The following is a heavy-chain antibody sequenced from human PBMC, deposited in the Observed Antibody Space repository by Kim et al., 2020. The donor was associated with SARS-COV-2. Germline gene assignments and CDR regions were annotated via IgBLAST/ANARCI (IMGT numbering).Heavy chain of an antibody. D-gene: IGHD3-16*01. CDR2: ISGYNGNP. V-gene: IGHV1-18*01. CDR1: GYTFTDFG. Sequence: ASVKVSCKTSGYTFTDFGVSWVRQAPGQGLEWVGWISGYNGNPKYAENLQGRVTLTTDTSTSTAYMELRSLRSDDTAVYYCARLSTQTWGPTWFDPWGQG. CDR3: ARLSTQTWGPTWFDP. J-gene: IGHJ5*02.